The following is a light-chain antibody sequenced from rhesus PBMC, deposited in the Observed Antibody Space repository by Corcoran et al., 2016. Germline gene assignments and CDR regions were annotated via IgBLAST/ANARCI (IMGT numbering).Light chain of an antibody. V-gene: IGKV1-37*01. CDR3: QQYNSAPFT. Sequence: DIQMTQSPSSLSASVGDTVTITCRASQGISSYLAWYQQTPGKAPKPLIYYASNLESGVPSRFSGSGSGTEFTLTISSLQPEDFATYYCQQYNSAPFTFGPGTKLDIK. J-gene: IGKJ3*01. CDR2: YAS. CDR1: QGISSY.